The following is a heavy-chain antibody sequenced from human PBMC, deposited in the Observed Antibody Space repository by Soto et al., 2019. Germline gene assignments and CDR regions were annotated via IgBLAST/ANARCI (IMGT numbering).Heavy chain of an antibody. CDR1: GGSISDDTYY. CDR3: ARLQCGSPNCVPLDP. J-gene: IGHJ5*02. CDR2: IYYSGST. Sequence: QLQLQESGPGLVKPSETLSLTCTVSGGSISDDTYYWGWIRQPPGKGLEWIGSIYYSGSTSYNPSLKSRVTMSVDTSKKQLSLRLSSVTAADTAVYYCARLQCGSPNCVPLDPWGQGTLVTVSS. D-gene: IGHD2-2*01. V-gene: IGHV4-39*01.